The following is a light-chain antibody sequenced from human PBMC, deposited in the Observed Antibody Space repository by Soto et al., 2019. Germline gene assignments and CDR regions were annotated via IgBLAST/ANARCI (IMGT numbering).Light chain of an antibody. CDR1: QRVTTY. Sequence: IQMTQSPSSLSASVGDRVTITCRASQRVTTYVNWYQQKPGGAPKLLITTSGTLQRGVPSRFSGSGSGTEFTLTITTLQPGDFATYFCQPTYTTPYTFGQGTKLEI. J-gene: IGKJ2*01. CDR3: QPTYTTPYT. CDR2: TSG. V-gene: IGKV1-39*01.